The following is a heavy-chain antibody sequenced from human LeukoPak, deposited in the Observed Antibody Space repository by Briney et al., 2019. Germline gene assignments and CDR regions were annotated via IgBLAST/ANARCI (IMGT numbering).Heavy chain of an antibody. V-gene: IGHV3-53*01. J-gene: IGHJ6*03. CDR2: IYGGST. CDR1: GFTVSDNY. Sequence: GGSLRLSCAASGFTVSDNYMTWVRQAPGKGLEWVSIIYGGSTYYADSVKGRFTISRDNSKNTVNLQMNSLRAEDTAVYYCARDFEGVHRTTNSYTYYYYMDVWGKGTTVIVSS. D-gene: IGHD2/OR15-2a*01. CDR3: ARDFEGVHRTTNSYTYYYYMDV.